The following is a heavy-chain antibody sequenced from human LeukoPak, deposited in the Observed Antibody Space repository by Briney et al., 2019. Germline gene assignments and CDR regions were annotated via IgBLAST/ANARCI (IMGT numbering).Heavy chain of an antibody. J-gene: IGHJ4*02. CDR3: ARAGRGLRYFDWLTHDY. CDR2: IKQDGSEK. V-gene: IGHV3-7*01. D-gene: IGHD3-9*01. Sequence: PGGSLRLSCAASGFTFSSYWMSWVRQAPGKGLEWVANIKQDGSEKYYVDSVKGRFTISRDNAKNTVYLQMNSLRVEDTAVYYCARAGRGLRYFDWLTHDYWGQGTLVTVSS. CDR1: GFTFSSYW.